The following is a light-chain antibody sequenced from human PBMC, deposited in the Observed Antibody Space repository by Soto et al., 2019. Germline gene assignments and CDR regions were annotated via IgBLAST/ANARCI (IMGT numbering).Light chain of an antibody. CDR1: SSGVGGYNY. J-gene: IGLJ1*01. CDR2: DVN. CDR3: CSFVGYHTVA. V-gene: IGLV2-11*01. Sequence: ALTQPRSVSGSPGQSVTISGTGTSSGVGGYNYVSWYQQHPGKAPKLIIYDVNKRPSGVADRFSAATSGSSASLTISGLQAEDESAYYCCSFVGYHTVAFGSGTKVTVL.